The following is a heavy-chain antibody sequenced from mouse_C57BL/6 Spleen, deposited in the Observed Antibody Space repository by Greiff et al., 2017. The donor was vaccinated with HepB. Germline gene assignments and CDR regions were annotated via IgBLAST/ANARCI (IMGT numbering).Heavy chain of an antibody. J-gene: IGHJ3*01. Sequence: DVMLVESGGDLVKPGGSLKLSCAASGFTFSSYGMSWVRQTPDKRLEWVATISSGGSYTYYPDSVKGRFTISRDNAKNTLYLQMSSLKSEDTAMYYCARNPHYYGSSQAWFAYWGQGTLVTVSA. CDR1: GFTFSSYG. CDR2: ISSGGSYT. CDR3: ARNPHYYGSSQAWFAY. V-gene: IGHV5-6*02. D-gene: IGHD1-1*01.